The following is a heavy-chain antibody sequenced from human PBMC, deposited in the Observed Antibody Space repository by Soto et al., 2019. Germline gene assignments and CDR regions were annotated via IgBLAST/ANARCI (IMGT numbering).Heavy chain of an antibody. CDR1: GGSFSGYA. CDR3: ASVVRGLNNWFDP. Sequence: SVKVSCKASGGSFSGYAISWVRLAPGQGLEWMGGIMPIFATPNYAQKFQGRVTITADESTSTVYMELNSLRSEDTAVYCCASVVRGLNNWFDPWGQGTLVTVSS. J-gene: IGHJ5*02. CDR2: IMPIFATP. D-gene: IGHD3-10*01. V-gene: IGHV1-69*13.